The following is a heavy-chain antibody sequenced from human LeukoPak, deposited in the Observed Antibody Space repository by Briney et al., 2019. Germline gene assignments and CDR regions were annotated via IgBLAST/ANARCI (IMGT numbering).Heavy chain of an antibody. V-gene: IGHV3-23*01. CDR1: GFTFGSYA. Sequence: PGGSLRLSCAASGFTFGSYAMSWVRQAPGKGLEWVSGISGSGGSTYYADSVKGRFTISRDNSKNTLYLQMNSLRAEDTAVYYCAKGGTTLRTYNWLDPWGQGTLVTVSS. CDR2: ISGSGGST. J-gene: IGHJ5*02. D-gene: IGHD1-1*01. CDR3: AKGGTTLRTYNWLDP.